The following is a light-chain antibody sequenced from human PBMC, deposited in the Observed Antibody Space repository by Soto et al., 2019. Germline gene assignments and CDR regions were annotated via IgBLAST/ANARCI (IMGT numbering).Light chain of an antibody. CDR2: RAS. V-gene: IGKV3-20*01. Sequence: EIVLTQSLATLSLSLGERVTLSCRASPSVSSYLAWYQQKPGQAPRLPIYRASSRTTGIPDRFSGSGSGTDFTLTISRLEPEDFAVYYCQQYGSPPRTFGQGTKVDI. CDR1: PSVSSY. J-gene: IGKJ1*01. CDR3: QQYGSPPRT.